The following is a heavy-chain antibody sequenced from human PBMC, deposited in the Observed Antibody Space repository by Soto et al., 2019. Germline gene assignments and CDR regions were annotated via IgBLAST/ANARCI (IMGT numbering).Heavy chain of an antibody. V-gene: IGHV4-30-4*01. CDR3: ARDTSDYYDSSGFLLGHWFDP. Sequence: PSETLSLTCTVSGGSISSGDYYWSWIRQPPGKGLEGIGYIYYSGSTYYNPSLKSRVTISVDTSKNQFSLKLSSVTAADTAVYYCARDTSDYYDSSGFLLGHWFDPWGQGTLVTVS. CDR2: IYYSGST. D-gene: IGHD3-22*01. J-gene: IGHJ5*02. CDR1: GGSISSGDYY.